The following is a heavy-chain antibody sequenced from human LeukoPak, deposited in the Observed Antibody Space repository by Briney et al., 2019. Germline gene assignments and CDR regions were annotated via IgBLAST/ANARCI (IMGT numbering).Heavy chain of an antibody. CDR1: GGSFSTYY. J-gene: IGHJ4*02. D-gene: IGHD1-26*01. CDR2: FYYSGST. Sequence: SETLSRTCTVQGGSFSTYYWSWIRQPPGKGLEWIGHFYYSGSTSYSPSLKSRVTISVDTSRNQFSLKLTSVTAADTAVYFCARGQGGNYYLNYFDYWGQGALVTVSP. V-gene: IGHV4-59*01. CDR3: ARGQGGNYYLNYFDY.